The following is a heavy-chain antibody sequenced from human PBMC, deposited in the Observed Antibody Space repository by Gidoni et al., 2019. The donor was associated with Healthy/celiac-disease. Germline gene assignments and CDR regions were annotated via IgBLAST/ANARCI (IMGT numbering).Heavy chain of an antibody. CDR3: AKDVYYYDSSGYSIGFRDAFDI. V-gene: IGHV1-46*01. J-gene: IGHJ3*02. CDR2: IKPSGGST. Sequence: QVQLVQSGAEVKKPGASVKVSCKASGYTFTSYYMHWVRQAPGQGLEWMGIIKPSGGSTRYAQKFQGRVTMTRDTSTNTVYMELSRLRSEDTAVYYCAKDVYYYDSSGYSIGFRDAFDIWGQGTMVTVSS. D-gene: IGHD3-22*01. CDR1: GYTFTSYY.